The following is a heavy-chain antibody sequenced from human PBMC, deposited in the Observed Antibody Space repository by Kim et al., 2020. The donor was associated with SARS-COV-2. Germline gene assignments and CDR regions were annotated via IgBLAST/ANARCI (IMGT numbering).Heavy chain of an antibody. V-gene: IGHV1-69*13. Sequence: SVKVSCKASGGTFSSYAISWVRQAPGQGLEWMGGIIPIFGTANYAQKFQGRVTITADESTSTAYMELSSLRSEDTAVYYCAREPYSSSWYQGWFDPWGQGTLVTVSS. CDR1: GGTFSSYA. J-gene: IGHJ5*02. D-gene: IGHD6-13*01. CDR3: AREPYSSSWYQGWFDP. CDR2: IIPIFGTA.